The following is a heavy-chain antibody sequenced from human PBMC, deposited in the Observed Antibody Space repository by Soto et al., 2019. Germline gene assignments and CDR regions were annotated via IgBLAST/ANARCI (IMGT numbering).Heavy chain of an antibody. CDR3: AKDKVYSNYQYYFAS. V-gene: IGHV3-9*01. CDR1: GFTFENYA. J-gene: IGHJ4*02. D-gene: IGHD4-4*01. CDR2: ISWKSGSI. Sequence: GGSLRLSCAASGFTFENYAMHWVRQGPGKGLEWVAGISWKSGSIGYADSVRGRFTISRDNAKNSLYLQMNSLRPEDTALYYCAKDKVYSNYQYYFASWGQGTLVTVSS.